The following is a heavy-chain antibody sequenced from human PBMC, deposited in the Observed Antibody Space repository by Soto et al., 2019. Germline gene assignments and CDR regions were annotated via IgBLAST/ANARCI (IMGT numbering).Heavy chain of an antibody. J-gene: IGHJ4*02. V-gene: IGHV3-23*01. Sequence: EVQLLESGGGLVQPGGSLKLSCAASGFTFSSYAMTWVRQAPGRGLEWVSSITGSGATTFYTDSVKGRFTISRDNSRKTLHLQMNSLRDEDTAVYYCAKDFRLCSGELLFPPYFDYWGQGALVTVSS. CDR1: GFTFSSYA. CDR3: AKDFRLCSGELLFPPYFDY. D-gene: IGHD3-10*02. CDR2: ITGSGATT.